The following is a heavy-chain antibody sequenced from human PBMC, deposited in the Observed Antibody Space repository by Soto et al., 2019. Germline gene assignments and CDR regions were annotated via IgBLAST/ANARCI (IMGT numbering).Heavy chain of an antibody. J-gene: IGHJ6*03. D-gene: IGHD6-13*01. Sequence: PGGSLRLSCAASGFTFDDYAMHWVRQAPGKGLEWVSGISWNSGSIGYADSVKGRFTISRDNAKNSLYLQMNSLRAEDTALYYCAKSIAAKTKFYYYYMDVWGKGTTVTVSS. V-gene: IGHV3-9*01. CDR3: AKSIAAKTKFYYYYMDV. CDR2: ISWNSGSI. CDR1: GFTFDDYA.